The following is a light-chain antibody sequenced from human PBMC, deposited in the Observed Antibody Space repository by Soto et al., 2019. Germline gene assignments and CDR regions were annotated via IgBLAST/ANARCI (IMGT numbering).Light chain of an antibody. V-gene: IGLV2-14*01. CDR2: EVS. CDR3: YSYTTSSTVL. Sequence: QSALTQPASVSGSPGQSITISCTGTSSDVGGYNYVSWYQQYPGKAPKLVIYEVSHRPSGVSNRYSGSKSGNTASLTVSGLQADDEADYYCYSYTTSSTVLFGGGTKLTVL. CDR1: SSDVGGYNY. J-gene: IGLJ2*01.